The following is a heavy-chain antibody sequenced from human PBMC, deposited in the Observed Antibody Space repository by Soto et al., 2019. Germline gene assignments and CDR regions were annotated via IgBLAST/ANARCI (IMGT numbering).Heavy chain of an antibody. D-gene: IGHD4-17*01. V-gene: IGHV1-8*02. CDR1: GYTFTTYG. CDR2: ISTNSGNT. Sequence: ASVKVSCKASGYTFTTYGVSWVRQAPGQGLEWMGWISTNSGNTGYAQKFQGRVTMTTNTSISTAYMELSSLRSEDTAVYYCARGATTVTTKKLDDYWGQGTLVTVSS. CDR3: ARGATTVTTKKLDDY. J-gene: IGHJ4*02.